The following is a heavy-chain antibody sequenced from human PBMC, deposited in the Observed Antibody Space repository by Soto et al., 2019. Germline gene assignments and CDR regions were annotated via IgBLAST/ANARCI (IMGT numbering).Heavy chain of an antibody. D-gene: IGHD3-3*01. J-gene: IGHJ4*02. CDR1: GGSISSYY. Sequence: KTSETLSLTCTVSGGSISSYYWSWIRQPAGKGLEWIGRIYTSGSTNYNPSLKSRVTMSVDTSKNQFSLKLSSVTAADTAVYYCARAGFWSGAYYFDYWGQGTLVTVSS. V-gene: IGHV4-4*07. CDR2: IYTSGST. CDR3: ARAGFWSGAYYFDY.